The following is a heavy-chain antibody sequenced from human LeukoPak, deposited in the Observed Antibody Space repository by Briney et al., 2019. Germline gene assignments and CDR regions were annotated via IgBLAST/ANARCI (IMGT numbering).Heavy chain of an antibody. V-gene: IGHV1-18*01. CDR2: ISAYNGNT. J-gene: IGHJ6*02. D-gene: IGHD7-27*01. CDR1: GYTFTSYG. Sequence: ASVKVSCKASGYTFTSYGISWVRQAPGQGLEWMGWISAYNGNTNCAQKLQGRVTMTTDTSTSTAYMELRSLRSDDTAVYYCARDPIWEGSHLTYGMDVWGQGTTVTVSS. CDR3: ARDPIWEGSHLTYGMDV.